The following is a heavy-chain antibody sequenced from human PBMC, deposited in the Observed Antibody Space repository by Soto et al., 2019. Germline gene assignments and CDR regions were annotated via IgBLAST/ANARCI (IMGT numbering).Heavy chain of an antibody. J-gene: IGHJ4*02. D-gene: IGHD3-22*01. CDR3: AREGDDTSTYYRYFFDY. CDR1: GGSISSDDYY. Sequence: QVQLQESGPGLVKPSQTLSLTCTVSGGSISSDDYYWSWIRQPPGKGLEWIGHIYFSGSTYYNPSLKSRGTLSVDMSKNQFSLKLNSVTAADTAVYYCAREGDDTSTYYRYFFDYWGQGTLVTVSS. V-gene: IGHV4-30-4*01. CDR2: IYFSGST.